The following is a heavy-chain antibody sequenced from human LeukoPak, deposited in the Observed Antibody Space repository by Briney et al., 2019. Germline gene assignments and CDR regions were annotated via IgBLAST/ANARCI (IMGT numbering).Heavy chain of an antibody. Sequence: PSETLSLTCTVSGYSISSGYYWGWIRQPPGTGLEWIGTIYHSGTTYYNPSLKSRVTISVDTSQNQLSLKLNSVIAADTAVYYCARLTIVPADDYYYYMDVWGKGTTVTVSS. V-gene: IGHV4-38-2*02. CDR1: GYSISSGYY. J-gene: IGHJ6*03. CDR2: IYHSGTT. D-gene: IGHD2-2*01. CDR3: ARLTIVPADDYYYYMDV.